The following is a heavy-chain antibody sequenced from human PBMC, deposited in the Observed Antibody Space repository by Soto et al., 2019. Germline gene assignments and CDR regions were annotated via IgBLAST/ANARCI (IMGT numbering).Heavy chain of an antibody. Sequence: SVKVSCKASGGTFSSYAISWVRQAPGQGLEWMGGIIPIFGTANYAQKFQGRVTITADESTSTAYMELSSLRSDDTAVYYCARMSSASSGWLPDYWGQGTLVTVSS. CDR3: ARMSSASSGWLPDY. V-gene: IGHV1-69*13. J-gene: IGHJ4*02. CDR1: GGTFSSYA. CDR2: IIPIFGTA. D-gene: IGHD6-19*01.